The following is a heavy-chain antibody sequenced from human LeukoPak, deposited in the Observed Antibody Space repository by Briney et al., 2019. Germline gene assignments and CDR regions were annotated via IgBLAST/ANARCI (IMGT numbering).Heavy chain of an antibody. V-gene: IGHV3-23*01. CDR3: AKQSYARSLGE. CDR2: TNSGGSTT. J-gene: IGHJ4*02. D-gene: IGHD2-8*01. Sequence: VGSLRVSCATSGFPFSDFSMTWVCQAPGKGLEWMSTTNSGGSTTDYAESVKGRFTISRDNSKNTLYLQMCSLRVEDTAIYYCAKQSYARSLGEGGPGTLVTVSS. CDR1: GFPFSDFS.